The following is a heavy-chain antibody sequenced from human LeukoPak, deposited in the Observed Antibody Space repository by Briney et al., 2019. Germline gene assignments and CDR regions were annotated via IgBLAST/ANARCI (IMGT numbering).Heavy chain of an antibody. CDR3: AGGEILTGHYTFDY. V-gene: IGHV3-23*01. J-gene: IGHJ4*02. CDR2: ISGSGGST. CDR1: GFTVSSYA. Sequence: PGGPLRLSCAASGFTVSSYAMSWVRQAPGKGLEWVSSISGSGGSTYYADSVKGRFTISRDNSKNTLYLQMNSLRAEDTAVYYCAGGEILTGHYTFDYWGQGTLVTVSS. D-gene: IGHD3-9*01.